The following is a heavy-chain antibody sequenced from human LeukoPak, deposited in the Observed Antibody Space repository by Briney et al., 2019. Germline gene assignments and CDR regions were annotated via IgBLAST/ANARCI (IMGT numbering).Heavy chain of an antibody. Sequence: PGGSLRLSCAASGFTFSTYALTWVRQAPGKGLEWVSTIGGSGGVTYYADSVKVRFTISRDNSKNTLYLQMNSLRAEDTAVYYCAKDGRGGDCTSASCTNWFGPWGQGTLVTVSS. CDR1: GFTFSTYA. V-gene: IGHV3-23*01. CDR2: IGGSGGVT. CDR3: AKDGRGGDCTSASCTNWFGP. J-gene: IGHJ5*02. D-gene: IGHD2-2*01.